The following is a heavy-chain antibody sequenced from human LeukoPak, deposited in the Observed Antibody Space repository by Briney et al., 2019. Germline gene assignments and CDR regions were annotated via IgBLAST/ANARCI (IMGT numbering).Heavy chain of an antibody. CDR2: IKQDGSEK. CDR1: GFTFSSYW. Sequence: GGSLRLSCAASGFTFSSYWMSWVRQAPGKGLEWVANIKQDGSEKYYVDSVKGRFTISRDNAKNSLCLQMNSLRAEDTAVYYCASQHDYGDYGDFDYWGQGTLVTVSS. CDR3: ASQHDYGDYGDFDY. D-gene: IGHD4-17*01. J-gene: IGHJ4*02. V-gene: IGHV3-7*01.